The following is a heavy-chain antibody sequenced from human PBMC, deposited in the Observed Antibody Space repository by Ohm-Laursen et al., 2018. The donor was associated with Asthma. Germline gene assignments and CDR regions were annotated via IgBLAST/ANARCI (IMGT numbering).Heavy chain of an antibody. CDR3: ARVLEVSSGWYYYYYGMDV. Sequence: LRLSCTASGFTFSGYAMSWVRQAPGKGLEWVSAISGSGGSTYYADSVKGRFTISRDNSKNTLYLQMNSLRAEDTAVYYCARVLEVSSGWYYYYYGMDVWGQGTTVTVSS. J-gene: IGHJ6*02. V-gene: IGHV3-23*01. CDR2: ISGSGGST. CDR1: GFTFSGYA. D-gene: IGHD6-19*01.